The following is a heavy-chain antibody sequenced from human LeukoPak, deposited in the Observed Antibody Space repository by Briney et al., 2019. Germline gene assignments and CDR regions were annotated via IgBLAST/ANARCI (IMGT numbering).Heavy chain of an antibody. J-gene: IGHJ6*03. D-gene: IGHD3-10*01. CDR1: GSTFSSYA. CDR2: ISGSGHDT. Sequence: PGGSLRLSCAVSGSTFSSYAMSWVRQAPGKGLEWVSDISGSGHDTYYADSVKGRFTISRDNSKNTLYLQINSLRAEDTAVYYCATLWIGDLYYYYMDVWGKGTTVTVSS. CDR3: ATLWIGDLYYYYMDV. V-gene: IGHV3-23*01.